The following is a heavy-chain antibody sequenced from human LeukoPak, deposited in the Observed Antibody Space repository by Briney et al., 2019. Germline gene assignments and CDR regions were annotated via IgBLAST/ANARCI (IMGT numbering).Heavy chain of an antibody. V-gene: IGHV1-8*01. D-gene: IGHD2-2*01. Sequence: ASVKVSCKASGYTLTSYDINWVRQATGQGLEWMGWMNPNSGNTGYAQKFQGRVTMTRNTSISTAYMDLSSLRSDDTAVYYCARGFGPAAMNYYMDVWGKGTTVTISS. CDR2: MNPNSGNT. CDR3: ARGFGPAAMNYYMDV. CDR1: GYTLTSYD. J-gene: IGHJ6*03.